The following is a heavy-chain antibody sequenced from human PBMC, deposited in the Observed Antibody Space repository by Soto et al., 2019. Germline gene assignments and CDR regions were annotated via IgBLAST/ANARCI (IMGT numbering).Heavy chain of an antibody. CDR3: ARPPSCSGGSCYLYYFDY. Sequence: QVQLVESGGGVVQPGRSLRLSCAASGFTFSSYGMHWVRQAPGKGLEWVAVIWYDGSNKYYADSVKGRFTISRDNSKNTLYLQMNSLRAEDTAVYYRARPPSCSGGSCYLYYFDYWGQGTLVTVSS. D-gene: IGHD2-15*01. CDR2: IWYDGSNK. J-gene: IGHJ4*02. CDR1: GFTFSSYG. V-gene: IGHV3-33*01.